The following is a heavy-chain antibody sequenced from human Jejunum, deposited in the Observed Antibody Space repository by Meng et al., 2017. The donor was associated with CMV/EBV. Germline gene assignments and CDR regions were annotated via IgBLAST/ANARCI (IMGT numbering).Heavy chain of an antibody. J-gene: IGHJ4*02. Sequence: AVFGFTFSNYPMHWVRQAPGKGLEWVAVISDDRSNKYHADSVMGRFTISRDNSKNTLYLQMNRLRGEDTAIYYCARENDYRNYFDQWGQGTLVTVSS. CDR2: ISDDRSNK. D-gene: IGHD4-11*01. V-gene: IGHV3-30-3*01. CDR1: GFTFSNYP. CDR3: ARENDYRNYFDQ.